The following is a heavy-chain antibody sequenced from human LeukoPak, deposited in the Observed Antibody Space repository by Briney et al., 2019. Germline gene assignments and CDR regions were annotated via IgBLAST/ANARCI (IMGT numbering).Heavy chain of an antibody. D-gene: IGHD3-10*01. CDR3: ARVYGSGSYYYHYAMDV. CDR2: IWYDGNRK. Sequence: PRRSLRLSCAAAGFTFARLGMDCVSQAPGKGLEWVAVIWYDGNRKYYEDSVKGRFTISRDNSKNTLYLQMNSLRAEDTAVYYCARVYGSGSYYYHYAMDVWGQGTTVTVSS. CDR1: GFTFARLG. V-gene: IGHV3-33*07. J-gene: IGHJ6*02.